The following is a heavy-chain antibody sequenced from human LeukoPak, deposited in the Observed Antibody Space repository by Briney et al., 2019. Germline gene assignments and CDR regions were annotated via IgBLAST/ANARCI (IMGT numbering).Heavy chain of an antibody. CDR3: ARDLEGGGSIAILDY. CDR1: GYTFTSYG. J-gene: IGHJ4*02. V-gene: IGHV1-18*01. CDR2: ISAYNGNT. Sequence: ASVKVSCKASGYTFTSYGISWVRQAPGQGLEWMGWISAYNGNTNYAQKLQGRVTMTTDTSTSTAYMELSRLRSDDTAVYYCARDLEGGGSIAILDYRGQGTLVTVSS. D-gene: IGHD2-21*01.